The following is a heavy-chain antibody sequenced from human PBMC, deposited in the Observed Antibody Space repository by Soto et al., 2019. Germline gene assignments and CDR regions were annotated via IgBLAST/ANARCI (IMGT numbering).Heavy chain of an antibody. CDR3: ARRRSDYGEAFDI. Sequence: QVQLVQSGAEVKKPGSSVKVSCKASGGTFSSYAISWVRQSPGQGLEWMGGIIPIFGTANYAQKFQGRVTITADESTSTAYMELSSLRSEDTDVYYCARRRSDYGEAFDIWGQGTMVTVSS. CDR2: IIPIFGTA. D-gene: IGHD4-17*01. V-gene: IGHV1-69*01. CDR1: GGTFSSYA. J-gene: IGHJ3*02.